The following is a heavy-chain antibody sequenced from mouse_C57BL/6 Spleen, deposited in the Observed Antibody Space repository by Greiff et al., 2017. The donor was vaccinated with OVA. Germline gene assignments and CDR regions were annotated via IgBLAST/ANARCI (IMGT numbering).Heavy chain of an antibody. J-gene: IGHJ1*03. CDR2: IYPNSGST. V-gene: IGHV1-64*01. D-gene: IGHD1-1*01. CDR3: ARGYGSWYFDV. CDR1: GYTFTSYW. Sequence: QKPGAELVKPGASVKLSCKASGYTFTSYWMHWVKQRPGQGLEWIGMIYPNSGSTNHNEKFKSKATLTVDKSSSTAYMQLSSLTSEDSAVYYCARGYGSWYFDVWGTGTTVTVSS.